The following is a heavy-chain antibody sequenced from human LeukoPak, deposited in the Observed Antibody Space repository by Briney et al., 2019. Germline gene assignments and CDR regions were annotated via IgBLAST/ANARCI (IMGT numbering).Heavy chain of an antibody. CDR2: IKHDGSEK. CDR1: GFTFSGYS. V-gene: IGHV3-7*01. CDR3: ATDRGWRTSGYYLYYFEY. J-gene: IGHJ4*02. D-gene: IGHD3-3*01. Sequence: PGGSLRLSCAASGFTFSGYSMNWVRQAPGKGLEWVASIKHDGSEKYYVDSVRGRFTISRDNTKNSLYLQMSSLRAEDTAVYYCATDRGWRTSGYYLYYFEYWGQGTLVTFSS.